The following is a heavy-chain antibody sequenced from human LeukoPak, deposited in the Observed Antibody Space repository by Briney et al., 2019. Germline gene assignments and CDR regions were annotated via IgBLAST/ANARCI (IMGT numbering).Heavy chain of an antibody. J-gene: IGHJ4*02. Sequence: GGSLRLSCAASGFTFDDYAMHWVRQAPGKGLEWVSGISWNSGSIGYADSVKGRFTISRDNAKNSLYLQMNSLRAEDTALYYCAKDGYDILTGPDYWGQGTLVTVSS. CDR1: GFTFDDYA. V-gene: IGHV3-9*01. CDR2: ISWNSGSI. CDR3: AKDGYDILTGPDY. D-gene: IGHD3-9*01.